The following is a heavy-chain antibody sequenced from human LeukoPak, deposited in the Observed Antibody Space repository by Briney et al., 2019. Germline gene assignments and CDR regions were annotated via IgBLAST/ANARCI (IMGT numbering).Heavy chain of an antibody. CDR1: GGTFSSYA. CDR2: IIPIFGTA. J-gene: IGHJ4*02. CDR3: VRDLYYDTGDLDY. Sequence: SVKVSCKASGGTFSSYAISWVRQAPGQGLEWMGGIIPIFGTANYAQKLQGRVTMTTDTSTSTAYMELRSLRSDDTAVYYCVRDLYYDTGDLDYWGQGTLVTVSS. V-gene: IGHV1-69*05. D-gene: IGHD3-22*01.